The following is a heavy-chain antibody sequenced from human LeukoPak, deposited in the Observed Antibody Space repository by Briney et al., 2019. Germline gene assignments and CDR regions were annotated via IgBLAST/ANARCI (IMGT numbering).Heavy chain of an antibody. CDR1: GFTFSSYG. CDR2: IRYDGSNK. J-gene: IGHJ4*02. D-gene: IGHD6-19*01. CDR3: AKDTRIAVAGDPDY. V-gene: IGHV3-30*02. Sequence: GGSLRLSCAASGFTFSSYGMHWVRQAPGKGLEWVAFIRYDGSNKYYADSVKGRFTISRDNSKNTLYLQMNSLRAEDTAVYYCAKDTRIAVAGDPDYWGQGTLVTVSS.